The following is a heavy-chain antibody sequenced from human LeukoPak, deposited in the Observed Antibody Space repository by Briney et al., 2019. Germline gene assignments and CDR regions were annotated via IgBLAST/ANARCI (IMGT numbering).Heavy chain of an antibody. CDR3: AKTSTESEVAGTGHWYFDL. J-gene: IGHJ2*01. Sequence: LESGGGLVQPGGSLRLSCAASGFTFSSYGMSWVRQAPGKGLEWVSAISGSGGSTYYADSVKGRFTISRDNSKNTLYLQMNSLRAEDTAVYYCAKTSTESEVAGTGHWYFDLWGRGTLVTVSS. CDR2: ISGSGGST. CDR1: GFTFSSYG. V-gene: IGHV3-23*01. D-gene: IGHD6-19*01.